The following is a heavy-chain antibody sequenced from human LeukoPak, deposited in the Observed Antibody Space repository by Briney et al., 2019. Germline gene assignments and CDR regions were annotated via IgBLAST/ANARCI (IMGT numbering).Heavy chain of an antibody. CDR3: AKSDCGGDCHLLDY. J-gene: IGHJ4*02. CDR1: GFTFSTYA. CDR2: FGGSGGSI. V-gene: IGHV3-23*01. D-gene: IGHD2-21*02. Sequence: GGSLRLSCAASGFTFSTYAMSWVRQAPGKGLEWVSHFGGSGGSIYYADSVKGRFTISRDNSKNTLYLQMNSLRAEDTAVYYCAKSDCGGDCHLLDYWGQGTLVTVPS.